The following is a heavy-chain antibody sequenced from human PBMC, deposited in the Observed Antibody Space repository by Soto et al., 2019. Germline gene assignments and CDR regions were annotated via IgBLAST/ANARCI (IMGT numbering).Heavy chain of an antibody. J-gene: IGHJ6*02. Sequence: SETLSLTCAVYGGSFSGYYWSWIRQPPGKVLEWIGEINHSGSTNYNPSLKSRVTISVDTSKNKFSLKLSSVTAADTAVYYCARGGGSGWFYYYYGMDVWGQGTTVTVSS. CDR1: GGSFSGYY. V-gene: IGHV4-34*01. CDR3: ARGGGSGWFYYYYGMDV. CDR2: INHSGST. D-gene: IGHD6-19*01.